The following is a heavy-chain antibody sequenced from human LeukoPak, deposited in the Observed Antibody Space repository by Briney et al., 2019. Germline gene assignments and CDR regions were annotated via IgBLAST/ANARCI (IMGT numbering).Heavy chain of an antibody. V-gene: IGHV4-34*01. CDR3: ATGGWSRIDY. J-gene: IGHJ4*02. Sequence: SETLSLTCAVYGGSFSGYYWSWIRQPPGKGLEWIGEINHSGSTSYNPSLKSRVTISVDTSKNQFSLKLSSVAAADTAVYYCATGGWSRIDYWGQGTLVTVSS. CDR1: GGSFSGYY. D-gene: IGHD2-15*01. CDR2: INHSGST.